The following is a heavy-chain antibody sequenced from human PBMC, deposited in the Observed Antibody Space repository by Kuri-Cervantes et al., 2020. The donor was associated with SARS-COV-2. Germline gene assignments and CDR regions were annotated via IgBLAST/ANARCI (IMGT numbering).Heavy chain of an antibody. Sequence: SQTLSLTCAVYGGSFGGYYWSWVRQPPGKGLEWIGEINHSGSTNYNPSLKSRVTISVDTSKNQFSLKLSSVTAADTAVYYCARRDYDFWSGYAWFDPWGQGTLVTVSS. CDR3: ARRDYDFWSGYAWFDP. CDR1: GGSFGGYY. J-gene: IGHJ5*02. D-gene: IGHD3-3*01. V-gene: IGHV4-34*01. CDR2: INHSGST.